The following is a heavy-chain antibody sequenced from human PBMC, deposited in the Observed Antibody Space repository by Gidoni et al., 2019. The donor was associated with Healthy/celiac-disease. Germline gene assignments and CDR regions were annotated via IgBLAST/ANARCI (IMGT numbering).Heavy chain of an antibody. V-gene: IGHV3-43*02. J-gene: IGHJ4*02. CDR3: AKGDGDYFWLDY. CDR2: ISGDGGST. D-gene: IGHD4-17*01. CDR1: GFTLDDYA. Sequence: EVQLVESGGGVVQPGGSLRRACAASGFTLDDYAMHWVRQAPGKGLEWVSLISGDGGSTYYADSVKGRFTISRDNSKNSLYLQMNSLRTEDTAWYYCAKGDGDYFWLDYWGQGTLVTVSS.